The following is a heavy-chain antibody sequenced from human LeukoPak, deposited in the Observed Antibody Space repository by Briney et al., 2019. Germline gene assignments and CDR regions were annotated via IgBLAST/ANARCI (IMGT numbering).Heavy chain of an antibody. Sequence: GGSLRLSCAASGFTFTCYSMNWVRQAPGKGLERVSTISGGGGSTNYADSVKGRFTISRDNSKNTLYLQVNSLRAEDTAVYYCAKGGKWDVTPFDYWGQGTLVTVSS. V-gene: IGHV3-23*01. CDR1: GFTFTCYS. D-gene: IGHD1-26*01. CDR3: AKGGKWDVTPFDY. J-gene: IGHJ4*02. CDR2: ISGGGGST.